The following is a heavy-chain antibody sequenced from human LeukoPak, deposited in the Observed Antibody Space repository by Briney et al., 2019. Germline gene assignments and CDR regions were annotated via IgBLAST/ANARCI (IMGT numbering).Heavy chain of an antibody. CDR2: IYYSGST. Sequence: PSETLSLTCTVSGGSISSYYWSWIRQPPGKGLEWIGYIYYSGSTNYNPSLKSRVTISVDTSKNQFSLKLSSVTAADTAVYYCARDSTVSCYGMDVWGQGTTVTVSS. CDR3: ARDSTVSCYGMDV. V-gene: IGHV4-59*01. J-gene: IGHJ6*02. D-gene: IGHD4-17*01. CDR1: GGSISSYY.